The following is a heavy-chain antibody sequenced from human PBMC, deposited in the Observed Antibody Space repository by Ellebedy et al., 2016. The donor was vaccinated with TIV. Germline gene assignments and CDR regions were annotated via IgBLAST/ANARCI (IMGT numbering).Heavy chain of an antibody. J-gene: IGHJ2*01. CDR1: GFTFSRHD. D-gene: IGHD2-15*01. CDR2: FGATGYL. Sequence: GESLKISCAASGFTFSRHDMHWVRQTAGEGLEWVAGFGATGYLHYKDSVKGRFTISRENAKNSLYLQMNSLRAGDTAVYYCAREGADDSGYFDVWGRGTLVTVSS. CDR3: AREGADDSGYFDV. V-gene: IGHV3-13*04.